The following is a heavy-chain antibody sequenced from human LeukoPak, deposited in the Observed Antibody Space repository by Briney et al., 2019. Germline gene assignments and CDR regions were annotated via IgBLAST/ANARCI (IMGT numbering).Heavy chain of an antibody. V-gene: IGHV3-43*02. CDR3: AKDIMRDGYNYLDY. D-gene: IGHD5-24*01. Sequence: GGSLRLSCAASGFTFDDYAMHWVRQAPGKGLEWVSLISGDGGSTYYADSVKDRFTISRDNSKNSLYLQMNSLRTEDTALYYCAKDIMRDGYNYLDYWGQGTLVTVSS. CDR1: GFTFDDYA. J-gene: IGHJ4*02. CDR2: ISGDGGST.